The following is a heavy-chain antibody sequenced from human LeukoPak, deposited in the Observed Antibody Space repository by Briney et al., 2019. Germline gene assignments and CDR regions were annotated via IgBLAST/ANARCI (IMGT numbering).Heavy chain of an antibody. CDR2: INPSGGST. D-gene: IGHD3-22*01. Sequence: ASVKVSCKASGYTFTGYYMHWVRQAPGQGLEWMGIINPSGGSTSYAQKFQGRVTMTRDTSTSTVYMELSSLRSEDTAVYYCARGLQDYYDSSGYQYYFDYWGQGTLVTVSS. CDR1: GYTFTGYY. J-gene: IGHJ4*02. CDR3: ARGLQDYYDSSGYQYYFDY. V-gene: IGHV1-46*01.